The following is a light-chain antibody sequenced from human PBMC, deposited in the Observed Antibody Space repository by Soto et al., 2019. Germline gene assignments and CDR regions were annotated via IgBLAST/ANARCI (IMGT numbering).Light chain of an antibody. J-gene: IGKJ2*02. CDR3: QQYGSSPWT. CDR2: GAS. V-gene: IGKV3-20*01. Sequence: EIVLTQPPGTLSLSPGERATLSCRASQSVSSSYLAWYQQKPGQAPRLLIYGASSRATGIPDRFSGSGSGTDFTLTISRLEPEDFAVYYCQQYGSSPWTFGQGTKLEIK. CDR1: QSVSSSY.